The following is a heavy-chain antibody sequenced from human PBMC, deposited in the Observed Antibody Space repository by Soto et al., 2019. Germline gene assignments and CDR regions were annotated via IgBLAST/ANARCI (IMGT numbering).Heavy chain of an antibody. CDR2: IYYSGST. J-gene: IGHJ4*02. CDR1: GGSISSYY. V-gene: IGHV4-59*08. D-gene: IGHD5-12*01. Sequence: SETLSLTCTVSGGSISSYYWSWIRRPPGKGLEWIGYIYYSGSTNYNPSLKSRVTISVDTSKNQFSLKLSSVTAADTAVYYCASGRWLQLPAYWGQGTLVTLSS. CDR3: ASGRWLQLPAY.